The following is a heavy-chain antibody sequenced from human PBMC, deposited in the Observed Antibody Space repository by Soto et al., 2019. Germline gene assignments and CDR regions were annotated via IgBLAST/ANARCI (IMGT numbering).Heavy chain of an antibody. CDR2: ISGHGDAT. CDR3: ANSRVSMVRGLIIIPNY. D-gene: IGHD3-10*01. V-gene: IGHV3-23*01. CDR1: GFPFTGYA. J-gene: IGHJ4*02. Sequence: PGGSLRLSCAASGFPFTGYAMSWVRQAPVKGLQWASAISGHGDATFYADSVKGRFTISRDNSKNTLYLHMNSLRAEDTALYYCANSRVSMVRGLIIIPNYWGQGTLVTVSS.